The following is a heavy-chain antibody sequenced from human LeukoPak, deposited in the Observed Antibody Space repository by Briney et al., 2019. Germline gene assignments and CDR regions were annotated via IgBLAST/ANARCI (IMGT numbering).Heavy chain of an antibody. CDR2: ISSSSSYI. V-gene: IGHV3-21*01. J-gene: IGHJ4*02. D-gene: IGHD1-26*01. CDR1: GFTFSSYR. CDR3: AREGAYSGSYFDY. Sequence: GGSLRLSCAASGFTFSSYRINWVRQAPGKGLEWVSSISSSSSYIYYADSVKGRFTISRDNAKNSLYLQMNSLRAEDTAVYYCAREGAYSGSYFDYWGQGTLVTVSS.